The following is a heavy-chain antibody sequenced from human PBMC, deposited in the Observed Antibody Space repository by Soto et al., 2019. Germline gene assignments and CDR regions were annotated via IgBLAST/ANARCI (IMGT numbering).Heavy chain of an antibody. V-gene: IGHV4-59*08. CDR1: GGSISSYY. CDR3: ARRYGDCFDF. D-gene: IGHD4-17*01. Sequence: SETLSLTCTVSGGSISSYYWSWIRQPPGKGLEWIGYIYYSESTNYNPSHKSRVTISVDTSKNQFSLKLSSVTAADTAVYYCARRYGDCFDFWGQGTLVTVS. CDR2: IYYSEST. J-gene: IGHJ4*02.